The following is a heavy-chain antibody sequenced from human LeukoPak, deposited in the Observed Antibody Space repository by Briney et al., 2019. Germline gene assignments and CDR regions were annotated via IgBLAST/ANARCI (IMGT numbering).Heavy chain of an antibody. D-gene: IGHD3-22*01. J-gene: IGHJ4*02. CDR2: INPNSGGT. V-gene: IGHV1-2*02. CDR3: ARDPSSPYYYDSSGPSPVDY. Sequence: ASVKVSCKASGYTFTGYYMHWVRRAPGQGLEWMGWINPNSGGTNYAQKFQGRVTMTRDTSISTAYMELSRLRSDDTAVYYCARDPSSPYYYDSSGPSPVDYWGQGTLVTVSS. CDR1: GYTFTGYY.